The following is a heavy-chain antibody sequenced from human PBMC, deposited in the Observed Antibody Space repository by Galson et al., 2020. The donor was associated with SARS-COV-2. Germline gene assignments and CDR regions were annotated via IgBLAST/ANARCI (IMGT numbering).Heavy chain of an antibody. CDR2: IYYSGSA. CDR1: GGSISSGHW. CDR3: ARDSSSWSPYLQH. J-gene: IGHJ1*01. D-gene: IGHD6-13*01. Sequence: SETLSLTCAVSGGSISSGHWWSWVRQPPGQGLEWIGEIYYSGSASYSPSLRSRVTMSIDTSNNQISLKVRFVTAADTAIYYCARDSSSWSPYLQHWGQGALVTVSS. V-gene: IGHV4-4*02.